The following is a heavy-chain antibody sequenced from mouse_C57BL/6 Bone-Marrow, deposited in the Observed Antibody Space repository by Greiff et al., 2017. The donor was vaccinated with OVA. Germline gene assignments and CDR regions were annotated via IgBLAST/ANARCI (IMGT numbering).Heavy chain of an antibody. V-gene: IGHV5-17*01. J-gene: IGHJ4*01. Sequence: EVMLVESGGGLVKPGGSLKLSCAASGFTFSDYGMHWVRQAPEKGLEWVAYISSGSSTIYYADTVKGRFTISRDNAKNTLFLQMPSLRSEDTAMYYCASSYGYTMDYWGQGTSVTVSS. D-gene: IGHD1-1*01. CDR3: ASSYGYTMDY. CDR1: GFTFSDYG. CDR2: ISSGSSTI.